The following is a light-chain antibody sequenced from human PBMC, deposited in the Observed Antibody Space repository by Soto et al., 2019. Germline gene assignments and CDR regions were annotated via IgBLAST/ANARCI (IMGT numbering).Light chain of an antibody. Sequence: QSALAQPASVSGSPGQSITIPCTGTTSDIGAYDYVSWYQQHPGKVPKLIIFEVTKRPSGFSSRFSGSKSGNTASLTISGLQAEDEADYYCSSYTVSVAPYVFGPGTKVTVL. J-gene: IGLJ1*01. CDR2: EVT. V-gene: IGLV2-14*01. CDR1: TSDIGAYDY. CDR3: SSYTVSVAPYV.